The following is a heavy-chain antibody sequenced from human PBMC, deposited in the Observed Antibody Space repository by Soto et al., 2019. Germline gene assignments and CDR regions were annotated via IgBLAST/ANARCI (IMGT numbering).Heavy chain of an antibody. D-gene: IGHD6-13*01. V-gene: IGHV4-59*08. CDR2: IYYSRST. CDR1: GGSFSGYY. J-gene: IGHJ3*02. CDR3: ARLTAAGTAFDI. Sequence: SETLSLTCAVYGGSFSGYYWSWIRQPPGKGLEWIGYIYYSRSTNYNPSLKSRVTISVDTSKNQFSLKLSSVTAADTAVYYCARLTAAGTAFDIWGQGTMVTVSS.